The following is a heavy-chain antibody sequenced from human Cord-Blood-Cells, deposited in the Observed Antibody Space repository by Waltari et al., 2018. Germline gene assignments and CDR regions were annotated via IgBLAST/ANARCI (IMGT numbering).Heavy chain of an antibody. V-gene: IGHV3-53*01. CDR2: IYSGGST. CDR3: ARELYDFWSGYYTEGYYYYYMDV. J-gene: IGHJ6*03. D-gene: IGHD3-3*01. Sequence: EVQLVESGGGLIQPGGSLRLSCAASGFTVSSNYMSWVRQAPGTGLEWVSVIYSGGSTYYADSVKGRFTISRDNSKNTLYLQMNSLRAEDTAVYYCARELYDFWSGYYTEGYYYYYMDVWGKGTTVTVSS. CDR1: GFTVSSNY.